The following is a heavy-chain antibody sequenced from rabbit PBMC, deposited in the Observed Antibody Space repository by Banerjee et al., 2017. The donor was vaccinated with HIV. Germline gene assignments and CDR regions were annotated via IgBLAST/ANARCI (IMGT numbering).Heavy chain of an antibody. CDR2: IDLLFGTT. Sequence: QDQLMESGGGLVQPGGSLKLSCKASGFDFSRTGVSWVRQAPGKGLEWIGYIDLLFGTTYYASWVNGRFTISRENAQNTLYLQLHSLTAAGTATYFCVRGASDSGYYSLWGPGTLVTVS. CDR3: VRGASDSGYYSL. V-gene: IGHV1S47*01. CDR1: GFDFSRTG. J-gene: IGHJ4*01. D-gene: IGHD1-1*01.